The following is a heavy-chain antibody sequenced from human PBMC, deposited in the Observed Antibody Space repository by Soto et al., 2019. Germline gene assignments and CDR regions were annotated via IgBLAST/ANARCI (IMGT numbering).Heavy chain of an antibody. D-gene: IGHD6-19*01. Sequence: AGGSLRLSCAASGFTFDDYAMHWVRQAPGKGLEWVSGISWNSGSIGYADSVKGRFTISRDNAKNSLYLQMNSLRAEDTALYYCAKDISGWYRYYFDYWGQGTLVTVSS. CDR3: AKDISGWYRYYFDY. J-gene: IGHJ4*02. CDR2: ISWNSGSI. CDR1: GFTFDDYA. V-gene: IGHV3-9*01.